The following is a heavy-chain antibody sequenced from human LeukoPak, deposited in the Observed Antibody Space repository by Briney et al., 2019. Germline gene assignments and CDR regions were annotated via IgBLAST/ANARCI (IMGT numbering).Heavy chain of an antibody. CDR2: IHYTGST. J-gene: IGHJ5*02. CDR3: ARGGYYGSGNDFRFDP. V-gene: IGHV4-59*01. CDR1: GGSISSYY. Sequence: SETLSLTCTVSGGSISSYYWTWIRQPPGKGLECIGYIHYTGSTNYNPSLKSRVTISVDTSKNQFSLKLSSVTAADTAIYYCARGGYYGSGNDFRFDPWGQGTLVTVSS. D-gene: IGHD3-10*01.